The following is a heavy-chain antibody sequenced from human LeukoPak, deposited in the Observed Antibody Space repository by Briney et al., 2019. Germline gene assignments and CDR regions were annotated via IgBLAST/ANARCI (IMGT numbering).Heavy chain of an antibody. J-gene: IGHJ1*01. CDR1: GFTFNDYA. CDR2: ISWDSGNT. CDR3: AKGPGAAVGKRYIQH. V-gene: IGHV3-43D*03. D-gene: IGHD6-13*01. Sequence: QPGGSLRLSCAASGFTFNDYAMHWVRQAPGKGLGWVSLISWDSGNTYYADSVKGRFTNSRDNSKNSLSLQMNSLRAEDTALYYCAKGPGAAVGKRYIQHWGQGTLVTVSS.